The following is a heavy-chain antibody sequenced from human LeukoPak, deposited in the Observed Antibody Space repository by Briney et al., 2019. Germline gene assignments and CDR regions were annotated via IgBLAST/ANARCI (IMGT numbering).Heavy chain of an antibody. CDR2: IIPIFGTA. Sequence: VASVKVSCKASRGTFSSYAISWVRQAPGQGLEWMGGIIPIFGTANYAQKFQGRVTITADKSTSTAYMELSSLRSEDTAVYYCARERLGYCSGGSCGEGWFDPWGQGTLVTVSS. CDR1: RGTFSSYA. CDR3: ARERLGYCSGGSCGEGWFDP. V-gene: IGHV1-69*06. J-gene: IGHJ5*02. D-gene: IGHD2-15*01.